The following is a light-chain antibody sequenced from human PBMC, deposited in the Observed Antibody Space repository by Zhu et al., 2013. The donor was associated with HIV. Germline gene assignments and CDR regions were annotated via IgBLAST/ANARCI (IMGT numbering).Light chain of an antibody. CDR1: QSVLFASNNKNY. Sequence: DIVMTQSPGSLAVSLGERATINCKSSQSVLFASNNKNYIAWYQQKPGQSPKLLIYWASTRESGVPDRFSGSGSGTDFTLTINSLQAEDVAVYYCQQYFSIPCSFGQGTKLEIK. CDR3: QQYFSIPCS. J-gene: IGKJ2*04. CDR2: WAS. V-gene: IGKV4-1*01.